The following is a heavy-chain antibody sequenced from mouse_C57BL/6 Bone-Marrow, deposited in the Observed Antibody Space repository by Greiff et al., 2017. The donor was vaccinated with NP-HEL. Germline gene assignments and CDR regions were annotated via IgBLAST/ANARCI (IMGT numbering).Heavy chain of an antibody. V-gene: IGHV1-69*01. D-gene: IGHD2-2*01. Sequence: VQLQQPGAELVMPGASVKLSCKASGYTFTSYWMHWVKQRPGQGLEWIGEIDPSDSYTNYNQKFKGKSTLTVDKSSSTAYMQLSSLTSEDSAVYYCAREHGNDVDYWGQGTTLTVSS. CDR3: AREHGNDVDY. J-gene: IGHJ2*01. CDR2: IDPSDSYT. CDR1: GYTFTSYW.